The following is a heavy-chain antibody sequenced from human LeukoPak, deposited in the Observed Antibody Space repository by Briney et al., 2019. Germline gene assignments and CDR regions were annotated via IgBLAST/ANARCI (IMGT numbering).Heavy chain of an antibody. V-gene: IGHV3-7*01. D-gene: IGHD3-10*01. CDR1: GFTFSSYW. Sequence: GGSLRLSCAASGFTFSSYWMSWVRQAPGKGLEWVANIKQDGSEKYYVDSVKGRFTISRDNAKNSLYLQMNSLRAGDTAVYYCARDYYGNYYYYYYGMDVWGQGTTVTVSS. CDR2: IKQDGSEK. CDR3: ARDYYGNYYYYYYGMDV. J-gene: IGHJ6*02.